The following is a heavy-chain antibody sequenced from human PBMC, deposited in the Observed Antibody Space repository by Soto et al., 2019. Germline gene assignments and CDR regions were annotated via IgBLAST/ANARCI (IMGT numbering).Heavy chain of an antibody. V-gene: IGHV4-4*07. D-gene: IGHD1-26*01. Sequence: SETLSLTCTVPGGSLSSYFWSWIRQPAGKGLEWIGRIYTSGSTNYNPSLKSRVTMSVDTSKNQFSLRLSSVTAADTAVYYCARDAPSGSYGYNYYYYYGMDVWGQGTTVTVSS. CDR3: ARDAPSGSYGYNYYYYYGMDV. CDR2: IYTSGST. CDR1: GGSLSSYF. J-gene: IGHJ6*02.